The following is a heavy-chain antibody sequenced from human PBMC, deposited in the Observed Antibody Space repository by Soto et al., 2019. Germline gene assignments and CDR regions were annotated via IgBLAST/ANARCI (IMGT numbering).Heavy chain of an antibody. Sequence: GASVKVSCKASGGTFSSYAISWVRQAPGQGLEWMGGIIPIFGTANYAQKFQGRVTITADESTSTAYMELSSLRSEDTAVYYCAKVDSSLKDLWPRYYYYGMDVWGQGTTVTVSS. D-gene: IGHD3-16*02. CDR2: IIPIFGTA. J-gene: IGHJ6*02. V-gene: IGHV1-69*13. CDR1: GGTFSSYA. CDR3: AKVDSSLKDLWPRYYYYGMDV.